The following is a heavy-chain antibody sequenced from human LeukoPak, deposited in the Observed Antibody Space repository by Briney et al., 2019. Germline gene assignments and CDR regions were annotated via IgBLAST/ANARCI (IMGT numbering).Heavy chain of an antibody. CDR2: IYSGGST. CDR1: GFTVSSYY. J-gene: IGHJ4*02. D-gene: IGHD1-7*01. CDR3: ARLPTGTTLY. V-gene: IGHV3-66*04. Sequence: GGSLRLSCAASGFTVSSYYMSWVRQAPGKGLEWVAGIYSGGSTYYADSVKGRFTISRDNSKNTPYLQMNSLRAEDTAVYYCARLPTGTTLYWGQGTLVTVSS.